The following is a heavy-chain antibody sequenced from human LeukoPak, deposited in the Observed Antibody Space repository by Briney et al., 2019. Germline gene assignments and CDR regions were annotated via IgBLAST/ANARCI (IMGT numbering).Heavy chain of an antibody. D-gene: IGHD1-26*01. CDR3: AKSGVGATTVGHFDY. Sequence: GGSLRLSCAASGFTFGSYAMSWARQAPGKGLEWVSGISGSGGSTYYVDSVKGRFTISRDNSKNTLYLQMNSLRAEDTAVYYCAKSGVGATTVGHFDYWGQGTLVTVSS. J-gene: IGHJ4*02. CDR2: ISGSGGST. CDR1: GFTFGSYA. V-gene: IGHV3-23*01.